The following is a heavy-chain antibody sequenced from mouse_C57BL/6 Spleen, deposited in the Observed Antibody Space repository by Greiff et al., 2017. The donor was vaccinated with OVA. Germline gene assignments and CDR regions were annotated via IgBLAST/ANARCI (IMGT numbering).Heavy chain of an antibody. CDR3: ARQLWDYYAMDY. D-gene: IGHD1-1*02. CDR2: IDPSDSYT. CDR1: GYTFTSYW. Sequence: VQLKQPGAELVRPGTSVKLSCKASGYTFTSYWMHWVKQRPGQGLEWIGVIDPSDSYTNYNQKFKGKATLTVDPSSSTAYMQLSSLTSEDSAVYYCARQLWDYYAMDYWGQGTSVTVSS. J-gene: IGHJ4*01. V-gene: IGHV1-59*01.